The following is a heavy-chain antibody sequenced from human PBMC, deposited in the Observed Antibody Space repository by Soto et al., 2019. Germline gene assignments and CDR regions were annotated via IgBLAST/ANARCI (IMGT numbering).Heavy chain of an antibody. D-gene: IGHD6-13*01. J-gene: IGHJ6*02. Sequence: LXLSCAASVFTFSSYIMNWVRQAPWKGLEWVSSISSSSSYIYYADSVKGRFTISRGNAKNSLYPQMNSLRAEDTAVYYCASSSWSQIDYYYYGMDVWGQGTTVTVSS. CDR2: ISSSSSYI. V-gene: IGHV3-21*01. CDR3: ASSSWSQIDYYYYGMDV. CDR1: VFTFSSYI.